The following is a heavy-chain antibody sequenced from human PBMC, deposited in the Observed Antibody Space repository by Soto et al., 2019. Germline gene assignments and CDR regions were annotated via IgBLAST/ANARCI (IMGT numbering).Heavy chain of an antibody. D-gene: IGHD4-17*01. CDR1: GYTFTSYA. Sequence: ASVKVSCKASGYTFTSYAMHWVRQAPGQRLEWMGWINAGNGNTKFSQKFQGRVTITRDTSASTAYMELSSLRSEDTAVYYCARDHGDYGYYYYYMDVWGKGTTVTVSS. CDR2: INAGNGNT. J-gene: IGHJ6*03. CDR3: ARDHGDYGYYYYYMDV. V-gene: IGHV1-3*01.